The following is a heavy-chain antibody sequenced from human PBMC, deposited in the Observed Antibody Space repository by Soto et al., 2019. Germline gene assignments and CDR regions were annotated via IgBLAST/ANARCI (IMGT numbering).Heavy chain of an antibody. CDR1: GFTFSSYA. CDR3: ARGKDGYSMFASGMDV. CDR2: ISYDGSNK. V-gene: IGHV3-30-3*01. J-gene: IGHJ6*02. D-gene: IGHD5-18*01. Sequence: QVQLVESGGGVVQPGRSLRLSCAASGFTFSSYAMHWVRQAPGKGLEWVAVISYDGSNKYYADSVKGRFTISRDNSKNXLYLQMNSLRAEDTAVYYCARGKDGYSMFASGMDVWGQGTTVTVSS.